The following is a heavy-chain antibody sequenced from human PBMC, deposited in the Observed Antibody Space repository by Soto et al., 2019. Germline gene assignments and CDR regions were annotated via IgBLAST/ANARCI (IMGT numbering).Heavy chain of an antibody. CDR1: GGTFSSYA. D-gene: IGHD5-12*01. CDR3: ARIGRDGYNQYYFDY. V-gene: IGHV1-69*13. CDR2: IIPIFGTA. J-gene: IGHJ4*02. Sequence: ASVKVSCKASGGTFSSYAISWVRQAPGQGLEWMGGIIPIFGTANYAQKFQGRVTITADESTSTAYMELSSLRSEDTAVYYCARIGRDGYNQYYFDYWGQGTLVTVSS.